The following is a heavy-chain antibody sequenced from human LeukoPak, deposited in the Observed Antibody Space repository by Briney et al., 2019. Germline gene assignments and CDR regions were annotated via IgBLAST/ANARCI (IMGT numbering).Heavy chain of an antibody. Sequence: GGSLRLSCAASGFTFSSYSMNWVRQAPGKGLEWVSYISSSSSTIYYADSVKGRFTISRDNAKNSLYLQMNSLRAEDTAVYYCARLTRKKPRSGSVFDYWGQGTLVTVSS. V-gene: IGHV3-48*04. CDR3: ARLTRKKPRSGSVFDY. CDR2: ISSSSSTI. D-gene: IGHD1-26*01. J-gene: IGHJ4*02. CDR1: GFTFSSYS.